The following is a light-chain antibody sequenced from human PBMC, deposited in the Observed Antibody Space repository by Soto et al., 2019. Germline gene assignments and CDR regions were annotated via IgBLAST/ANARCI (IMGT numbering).Light chain of an antibody. CDR1: NSDVGVYYF. Sequence: QSVLTQPPSASGSPGQSFTVSCTGTNSDVGVYYFVSWYQHHPGKAPLLIIYEVVQRPSGVPDRFSASKSGNTASLPVYALQAADEADYFCNSSAATNNSVFGSGTXVTVL. V-gene: IGLV2-8*01. CDR3: NSSAATNNSV. CDR2: EVV. J-gene: IGLJ1*01.